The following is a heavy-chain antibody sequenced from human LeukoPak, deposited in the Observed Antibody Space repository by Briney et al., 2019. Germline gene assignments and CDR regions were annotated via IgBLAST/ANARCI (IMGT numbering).Heavy chain of an antibody. V-gene: IGHV3-53*04. J-gene: IGHJ4*02. CDR2: IYADGST. Sequence: GESLRLSCAASGFTVSNNYMGWVRQAPGTGLEWVSGIYADGSTYCADSVKGRFTISRHNSENTLNLQMNSLRPEDTAVYYCARESSVSGWYMYWGQGTLVTVSS. CDR3: ARESSVSGWYMY. D-gene: IGHD6-19*01. CDR1: GFTVSNNY.